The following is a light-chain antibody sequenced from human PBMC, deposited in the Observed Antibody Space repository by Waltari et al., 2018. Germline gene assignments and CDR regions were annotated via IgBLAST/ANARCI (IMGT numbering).Light chain of an antibody. V-gene: IGKV1-33*01. J-gene: IGKJ4*01. CDR2: DAS. Sequence: DIQMTQSPSSLSASVGDRVTITCQASQDISNYVSWYQHKPGKAPSLLIYDASNLEAGVSSRFSGSGSGTIFTLTINSLRPEDIATYYWQQYDSLLTFGGGTKVQI. CDR3: QQYDSLLT. CDR1: QDISNY.